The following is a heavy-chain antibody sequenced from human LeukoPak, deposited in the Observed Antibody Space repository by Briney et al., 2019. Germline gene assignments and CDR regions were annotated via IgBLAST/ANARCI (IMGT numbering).Heavy chain of an antibody. Sequence: KPSETLSLTCSVSGGSISSYSWSWIRQPPGKGLEWIGYINYSGSTNYNPSLKSRVTISVDTSKNQFSVKLSSVTAADTAVYYCARVKRITGTTDFDYWGQGTLVTVSS. CDR3: ARVKRITGTTDFDY. J-gene: IGHJ4*02. V-gene: IGHV4-59*01. CDR1: GGSISSYS. D-gene: IGHD1-20*01. CDR2: INYSGST.